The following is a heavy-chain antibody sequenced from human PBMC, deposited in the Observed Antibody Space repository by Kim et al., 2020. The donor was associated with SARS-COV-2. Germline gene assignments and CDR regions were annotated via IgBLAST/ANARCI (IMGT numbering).Heavy chain of an antibody. D-gene: IGHD4-17*01. CDR2: INQSGST. J-gene: IGHJ3*02. CDR1: GGSFSGYY. V-gene: IGHV4-34*01. CDR3: ARGGDYGDPPLI. Sequence: SETLSLTCAVYGGSFSGYYWSWIRQPPGKGLEWIGEINQSGSTNYNPSLKSRVTISVDTSKNQFSLKLSSVTAADTAVYYCARGGDYGDPPLIWGQGTMVTVSS.